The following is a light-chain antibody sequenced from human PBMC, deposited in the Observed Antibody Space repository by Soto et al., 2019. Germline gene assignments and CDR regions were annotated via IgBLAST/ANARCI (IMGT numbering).Light chain of an antibody. V-gene: IGLV1-40*01. Sequence: QSVLTQPPSVSGAPGQRDTISCTGSSSNIGAGYDVHWYQQLPGTAPKLLIYGNSNRPSGVPDRFSGSKSGTSASLAITGLQAEDEADYYCQSHDSSLSVDVVFGGGTKVTVL. J-gene: IGLJ2*01. CDR2: GNS. CDR3: QSHDSSLSVDVV. CDR1: SSNIGAGYD.